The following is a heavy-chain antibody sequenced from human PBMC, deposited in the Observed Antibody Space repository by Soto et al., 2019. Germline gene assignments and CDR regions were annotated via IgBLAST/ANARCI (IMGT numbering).Heavy chain of an antibody. D-gene: IGHD4-17*01. CDR2: IYHSGLS. CDR1: GGSISSGGYS. V-gene: IGHV4-30-2*06. CDR3: ARVEISVEYGDFHAFDI. Sequence: SETLSLTCAVSGGSISSGGYSYNWIRQSPGKGLEWIGNIYHSGLSHYNPSLMRRVSISVDTSKNQFSLNLNSVTAADTAVYFCARVEISVEYGDFHAFDIWGQGTMVTVSS. J-gene: IGHJ3*02.